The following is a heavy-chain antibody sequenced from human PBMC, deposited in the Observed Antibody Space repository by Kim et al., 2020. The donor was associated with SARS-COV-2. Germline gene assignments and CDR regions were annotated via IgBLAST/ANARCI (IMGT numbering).Heavy chain of an antibody. CDR1: GFTFSTYA. CDR3: VKDFSRLAKVN. CDR2: ISGNGGST. D-gene: IGHD6-19*01. V-gene: IGHV3-23*01. J-gene: IGHJ4*02. Sequence: GGSLRLSCAASGFTFSTYAMSWVRQAPGKGLEWVSAISGNGGSTYYADSVKGRFTISRDNSKNTLYLQIDSLRAEDKALYYCVKDFSRLAKVNWGQGTLGAVSS.